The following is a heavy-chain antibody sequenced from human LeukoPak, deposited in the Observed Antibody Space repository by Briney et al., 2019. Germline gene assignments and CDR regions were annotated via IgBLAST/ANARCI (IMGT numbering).Heavy chain of an antibody. J-gene: IGHJ4*02. V-gene: IGHV4-59*01. D-gene: IGHD1-26*01. CDR1: GDSIINYY. CDR3: ARSISETTTSGIVGIAVYYFDY. Sequence: PSETLSPTCTVSGDSIINYYWSWIRQPPGKGLEWIGHIYDSGSTNYNPSLKSRVTISLDTSKNQLSLKLSSVTAADTAVYYCARSISETTTSGIVGIAVYYFDYWGQGTLVTVSS. CDR2: IYDSGST.